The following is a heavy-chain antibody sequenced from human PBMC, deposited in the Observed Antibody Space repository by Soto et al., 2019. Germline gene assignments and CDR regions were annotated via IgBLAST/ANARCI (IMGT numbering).Heavy chain of an antibody. CDR2: ISGSGGST. D-gene: IGHD3-10*02. CDR3: ARAPYAYSVRGVQHTRPADWFDP. CDR1: GFTFSSYA. J-gene: IGHJ5*02. V-gene: IGHV3-23*01. Sequence: EVQLLESGGGLVQPGGSLRLSCAASGFTFSSYAMSWVRQAPGKGLEWVSAISGSGGSTYYADSVKGRFTISRDNSKNTLYLQMNSLRAEDTAVSYCARAPYAYSVRGVQHTRPADWFDPWGQGTLVTVSS.